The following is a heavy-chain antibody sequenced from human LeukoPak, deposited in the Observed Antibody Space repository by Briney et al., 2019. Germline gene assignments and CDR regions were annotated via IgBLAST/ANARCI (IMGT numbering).Heavy chain of an antibody. CDR1: GGTFSSYA. V-gene: IGHV1-69*04. Sequence: SVKVSCKASGGTFSSYAISWVRQAPGQGLEWMGRIIPILGIANYAQKFQGRVTITADKSTSTAYMELSSPRSEDTAVYYCARGIAAAGAFDYWGQGTLVTVSS. D-gene: IGHD6-13*01. J-gene: IGHJ4*02. CDR3: ARGIAAAGAFDY. CDR2: IIPILGIA.